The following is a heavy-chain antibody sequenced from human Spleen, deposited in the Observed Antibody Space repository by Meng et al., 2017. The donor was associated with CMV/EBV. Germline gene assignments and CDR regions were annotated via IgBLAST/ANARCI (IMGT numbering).Heavy chain of an antibody. J-gene: IGHJ5*02. CDR1: GGTFSSYA. CDR3: AREFRPDSSGYSP. D-gene: IGHD3-22*01. V-gene: IGHV1-69*12. Sequence: QVHVVRAGRGVKKPGSSVKVSCKASGGTFSSYAISWGRQAPGQGLEWMGGIIPIFGTANYAQKFQGRVTITADESTSTAYMELSSLRSEDTAVYYCAREFRPDSSGYSPWGQGTLVTVSS. CDR2: IIPIFGTA.